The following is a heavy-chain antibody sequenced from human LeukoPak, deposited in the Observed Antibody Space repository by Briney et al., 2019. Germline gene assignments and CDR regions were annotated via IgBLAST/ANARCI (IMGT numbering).Heavy chain of an antibody. V-gene: IGHV1-18*01. CDR3: ATYYCSTTSCYPYFFDY. Sequence: ASVKVSCKASGYPFTRYGISWVRQAPGQGLEWMGWINPDNGNTKYAQKFQGRVTMTTDTSTSTAHMELRSLRSDDTAVYYCATYYCSTTSCYPYFFDYWGQGTLVTVSS. D-gene: IGHD2-2*01. CDR1: GYPFTRYG. J-gene: IGHJ4*02. CDR2: INPDNGNT.